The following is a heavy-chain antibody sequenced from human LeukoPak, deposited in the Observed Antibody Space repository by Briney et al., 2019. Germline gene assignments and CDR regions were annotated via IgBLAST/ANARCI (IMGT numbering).Heavy chain of an antibody. Sequence: PSETLSLTCTVSGVSMSAYQSSWVPQSPEKGLEWIGCINTKGETSYNPSLKSRVTTSVDTSKSQFSLRLTSVTAADTAVYYCATSNDAKIAPFDHWGQGAPVTVSS. V-gene: IGHV4-4*09. D-gene: IGHD2-21*01. CDR1: GVSMSAYQ. CDR2: INTKGET. CDR3: ATSNDAKIAPFDH. J-gene: IGHJ4*02.